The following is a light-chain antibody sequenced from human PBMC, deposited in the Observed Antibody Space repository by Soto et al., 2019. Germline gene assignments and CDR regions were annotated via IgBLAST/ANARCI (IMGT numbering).Light chain of an antibody. CDR1: QSVFKNY. V-gene: IGKV4-1*01. Sequence: DIVMTQSPDSLAVSLGERATINCKSSQSVFKNYLAWYQQKPGQPPKLLIYWASTRESGVPNRFSGSGSGTDFTLTISSLQAEDVAVYYCQQSYSTPITFGQGTRLEIK. CDR2: WAS. J-gene: IGKJ5*01. CDR3: QQSYSTPIT.